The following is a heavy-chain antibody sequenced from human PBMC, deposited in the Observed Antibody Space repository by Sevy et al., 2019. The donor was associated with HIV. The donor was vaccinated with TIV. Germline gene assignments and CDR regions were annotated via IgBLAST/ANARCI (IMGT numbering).Heavy chain of an antibody. CDR3: ARDEQGNFDY. D-gene: IGHD6-13*01. CDR1: GYSISSGYY. J-gene: IGHJ4*02. V-gene: IGHV4-38-2*02. Sequence: SETLSLTCAVSGYSISSGYYWGWIRQPPGKGLEWIGSIYHSGSTYYNPSLKSRVTISVDTSKNQFSLKLSSVTAADTAVYYCARDEQGNFDYWGQGTLVTVSS. CDR2: IYHSGST.